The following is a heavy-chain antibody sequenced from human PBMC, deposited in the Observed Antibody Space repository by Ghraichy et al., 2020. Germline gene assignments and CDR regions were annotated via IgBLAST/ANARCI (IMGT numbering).Heavy chain of an antibody. Sequence: GGSLRLSCAASGFTFSDTWMSWVRQAPGKGLEWVARIKRKIDGGTTDYAAPVKGRFTISRDDSKNTLYLEMNSLKTEDTAVYFCSSGAGRTDLDYWGQGTLVTVSS. J-gene: IGHJ4*02. D-gene: IGHD3-10*01. CDR1: GFTFSDTW. V-gene: IGHV3-15*01. CDR3: SSGAGRTDLDY. CDR2: IKRKIDGGTT.